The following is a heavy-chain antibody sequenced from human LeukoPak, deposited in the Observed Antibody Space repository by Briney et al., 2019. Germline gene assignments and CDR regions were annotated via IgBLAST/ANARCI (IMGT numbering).Heavy chain of an antibody. V-gene: IGHV3-49*04. D-gene: IGHD3-3*01. CDR3: TRLKGPVVTIFGVVTNYYFDY. CDR1: GFTFGDYA. J-gene: IGHJ4*02. CDR2: IRSKAYGGTT. Sequence: GGSLRLSCTASGFTFGDYAMSWVRQAPGKGLEWVGFIRSKAYGGTTEYAASVKGRFTISRDDSKSIAYLQMNSLKTEDTAVYYCTRLKGPVVTIFGVVTNYYFDYWGQGTLVTVSS.